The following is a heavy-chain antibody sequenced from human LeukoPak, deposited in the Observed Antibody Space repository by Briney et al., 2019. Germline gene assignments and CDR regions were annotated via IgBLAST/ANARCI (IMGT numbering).Heavy chain of an antibody. Sequence: SETLSLTCTVSGGSISSYYWSWIRQPPGKGLEWIGYIYYSGSTNYNPSLKSRVTISVDTSKNQFSLKLSSVTAADTAVYYCARGGASRYYYYYMDVWGKGTTVTVSS. CDR3: ARGGASRYYYYYMDV. D-gene: IGHD1-26*01. CDR2: IYYSGST. V-gene: IGHV4-59*01. J-gene: IGHJ6*03. CDR1: GGSISSYY.